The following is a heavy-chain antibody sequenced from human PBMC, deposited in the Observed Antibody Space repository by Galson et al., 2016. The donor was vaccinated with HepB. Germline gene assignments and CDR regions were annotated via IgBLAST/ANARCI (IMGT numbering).Heavy chain of an antibody. CDR1: GFTFSDHY. CDR3: AKEPGASYYYAMDV. J-gene: IGHJ6*02. Sequence: LRLSCAASGFTFSDHYMDWVRQAPGKGLEWIGTMYYRGTTDYNPSLQSRVTISVDTSKNHFSLRLRSVTAADTAVYYCAKEPGASYYYAMDVWGQGITVIVSS. V-gene: IGHV4-39*02. CDR2: MYYRGTT.